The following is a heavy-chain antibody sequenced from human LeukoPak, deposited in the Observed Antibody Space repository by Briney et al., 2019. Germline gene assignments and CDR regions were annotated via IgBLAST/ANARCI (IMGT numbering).Heavy chain of an antibody. CDR1: GYTFTHYW. CDR2: IYPADSDT. J-gene: IGHJ4*02. V-gene: IGHV5-51*01. D-gene: IGHD5-18*01. CDR3: ARRPARGYSYYFDY. Sequence: GESLKISCKGSGYTFTHYWIGWVRQMPGKGLEWMGIIYPADSDTKYSPSFQGQVTISADMSTDTAYLQWGSLKTSDTATYYCARRPARGYSYYFDYWGQGTLVTVSS.